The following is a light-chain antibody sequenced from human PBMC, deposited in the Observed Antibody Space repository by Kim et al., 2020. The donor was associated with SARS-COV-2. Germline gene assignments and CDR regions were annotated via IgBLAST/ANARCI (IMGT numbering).Light chain of an antibody. J-gene: IGKJ5*01. CDR2: LAS. CDR1: QSLLYTSNNQNY. CDR3: QQYYSSPIT. Sequence: DIVMTQSPDSLAVSLGESATINCKSSQSLLYTSNNQNYMAWYQQKPGQPPILLIYLASTRHSGVPDRFSGSGSGTDFTLTISSLQAEDVAVYYCQQYYSSPITFGQGTRLEIK. V-gene: IGKV4-1*01.